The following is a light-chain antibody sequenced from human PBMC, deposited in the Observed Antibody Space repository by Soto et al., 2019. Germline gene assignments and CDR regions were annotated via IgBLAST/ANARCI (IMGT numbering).Light chain of an antibody. CDR3: PQYYSYPRT. CDR1: QGISSY. CDR2: AAS. Sequence: AIRMTQSPSSFSASTGDRVTITCRASQGISSYLAWYQQKPGKAPKLLIYAASTLQSGVPSRFSGSGSGTDFTRTISCLQSEDFATYYCPQYYSYPRTFGQGTKLEIK. V-gene: IGKV1-8*01. J-gene: IGKJ2*01.